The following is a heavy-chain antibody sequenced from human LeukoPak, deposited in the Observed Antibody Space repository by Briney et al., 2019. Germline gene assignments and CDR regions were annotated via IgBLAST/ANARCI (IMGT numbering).Heavy chain of an antibody. CDR3: AKETFYCSGGSCYFDY. J-gene: IGHJ4*02. CDR1: GFTFSSFA. Sequence: PGGSLRLSCAASGFTFSSFAMSWVRQAPGKGLEWVSAISGSGGSTYYADSVKGRFTISRDNSKNTLYLQMNSQRAEDTAVYYCAKETFYCSGGSCYFDYWGQGTLVTVSS. V-gene: IGHV3-23*01. CDR2: ISGSGGST. D-gene: IGHD2-15*01.